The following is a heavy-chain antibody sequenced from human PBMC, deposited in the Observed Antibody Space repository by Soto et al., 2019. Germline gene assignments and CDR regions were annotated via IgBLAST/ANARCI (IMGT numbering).Heavy chain of an antibody. V-gene: IGHV4-30-2*01. D-gene: IGHD4-17*01. CDR2: IYHSEST. CDR3: ARAMTTVTTIDY. Sequence: QLQLQESGSGLVKPSQTLSLTCAVSGGSISSGGYSWSWIRQPPGKGLEWIGYIYHSESTYYNPSLKSRVXXXVXXSKNQFSLKLSSVTAADTAVYYCARAMTTVTTIDYWGQGTLVTVSS. CDR1: GGSISSGGYS. J-gene: IGHJ4*02.